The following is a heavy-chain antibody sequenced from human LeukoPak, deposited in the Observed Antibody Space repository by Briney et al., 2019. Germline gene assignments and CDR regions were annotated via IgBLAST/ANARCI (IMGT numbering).Heavy chain of an antibody. CDR1: GYTFSSNA. V-gene: IGHV1-46*01. CDR3: ARALAAAAGRRAGMMGD. CDR2: FNPSGGST. D-gene: IGHD6-13*01. Sequence: GASVKVSCKASGYTFSSNAISWVRQAPGQGLEWMGIFNPSGGSTTYAQKFQGRVTMTRDMSTSTVYMELSSLKSEDTAVYYCARALAAAAGRRAGMMGDWGQGTLVTVSS. J-gene: IGHJ4*02.